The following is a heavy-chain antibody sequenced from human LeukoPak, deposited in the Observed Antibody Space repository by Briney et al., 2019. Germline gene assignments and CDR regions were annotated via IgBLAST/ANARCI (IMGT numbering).Heavy chain of an antibody. J-gene: IGHJ3*02. CDR2: IHTSGNT. V-gene: IGHV4-4*07. D-gene: IGHD3-22*01. CDR1: GGSISTYY. CDR3: ARAEIVGQAFDI. Sequence: PSETLSLTCTVSGGSISTYYWSWIRQPAGKGLEWIGRIHTSGNTNQNPSLKSRVTMSVDTSKNQLSLNLSSLTAADTAVYYCARAEIVGQAFDIWGQGTMVTVSS.